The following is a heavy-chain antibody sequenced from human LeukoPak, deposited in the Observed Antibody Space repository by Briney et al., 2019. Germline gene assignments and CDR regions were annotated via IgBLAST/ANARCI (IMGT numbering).Heavy chain of an antibody. CDR2: IYHSGST. Sequence: SETLSLTCTVSGYSISSGYYWGWIRQPPGKGLEWIGSIYHSGSTYYNPSLKSRVTISVDTSKNQFSLKLSSVTAADTAVYYCARDQFGYYGSGSYYYWGQGTLVTVSS. CDR3: ARDQFGYYGSGSYYY. V-gene: IGHV4-38-2*02. CDR1: GYSISSGYY. J-gene: IGHJ4*02. D-gene: IGHD3-10*01.